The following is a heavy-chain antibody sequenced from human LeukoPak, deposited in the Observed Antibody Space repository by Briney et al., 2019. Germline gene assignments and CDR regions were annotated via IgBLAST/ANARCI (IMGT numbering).Heavy chain of an antibody. CDR1: GFTFSTYG. D-gene: IGHD6-13*01. V-gene: IGHV3-23*01. J-gene: IGHJ4*02. CDR3: AKHSSSWHYFDY. CDR2: ISGSGGGS. Sequence: GGSLRLSCAASGFTFSTYGMTWVRQAPGKGLEWVSAISGSGGGSYFADSVKGRFTISRDNSKNTLYLQMNSLRAEDTAVYYCAKHSSSWHYFDYWGQGTLVTVSS.